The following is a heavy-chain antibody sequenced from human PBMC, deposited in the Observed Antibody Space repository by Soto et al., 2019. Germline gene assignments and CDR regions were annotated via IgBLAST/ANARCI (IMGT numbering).Heavy chain of an antibody. CDR1: GGSISSYY. J-gene: IGHJ3*02. Sequence: SETLSLTCTVSGGSISSYYWSWIRQPPGKGLEWIGYIYYSGSTNYNPSLKGRVTISVDTSKNQFSLKLSSVTAADTAVYYCARGDYYDRSGYSIWGQGTMVT. CDR3: ARGDYYDRSGYSI. D-gene: IGHD3-22*01. CDR2: IYYSGST. V-gene: IGHV4-59*01.